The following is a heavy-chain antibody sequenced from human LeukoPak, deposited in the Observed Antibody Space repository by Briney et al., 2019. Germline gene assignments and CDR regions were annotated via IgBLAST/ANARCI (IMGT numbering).Heavy chain of an antibody. Sequence: QPGGSLRLSCAASGFTFSSYAMSWVRQAPGKGLEWVSAIGGSGGSTFYTDSVKGRFAISRDNSQNTLYLQMNSPRAEDTAVYYCAKDPGGAGGGFDYWGQGTLVTVSS. V-gene: IGHV3-23*01. CDR1: GFTFSSYA. J-gene: IGHJ4*02. D-gene: IGHD3-16*01. CDR3: AKDPGGAGGGFDY. CDR2: IGGSGGST.